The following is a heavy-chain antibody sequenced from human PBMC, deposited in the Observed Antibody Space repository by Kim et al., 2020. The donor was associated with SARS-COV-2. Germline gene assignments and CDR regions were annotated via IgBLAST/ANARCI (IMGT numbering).Heavy chain of an antibody. CDR1: GGSISSGGYY. Sequence: SETLSLTCTVSGGSISSGGYYWSWIRQHPGKGLEWIGYIYYSGSTYYYPSLKSRVTISVDTSTNQFSLKLSSVTAADTAVYYCARVIRKLTFGGPNDAFDIWGQGTMVTVSS. CDR2: IYYSGST. V-gene: IGHV4-31*03. CDR3: ARVIRKLTFGGPNDAFDI. J-gene: IGHJ3*02. D-gene: IGHD3-16*01.